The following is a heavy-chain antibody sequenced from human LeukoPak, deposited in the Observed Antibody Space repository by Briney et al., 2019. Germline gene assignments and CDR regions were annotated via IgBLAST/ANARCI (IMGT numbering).Heavy chain of an antibody. J-gene: IGHJ4*02. CDR2: ISGDGGST. V-gene: IGHV3-43*02. Sequence: GGSLRLSYAASGFTFDDYAMHWVRQAPGKGLEWVSLISGDGGSTYYADSVKGRFTISRDNSKNSLYLQMNSLRTEDTALYYCAKDMWMNYYDSSGYPVNWGQGTLVTVSS. D-gene: IGHD3-22*01. CDR1: GFTFDDYA. CDR3: AKDMWMNYYDSSGYPVN.